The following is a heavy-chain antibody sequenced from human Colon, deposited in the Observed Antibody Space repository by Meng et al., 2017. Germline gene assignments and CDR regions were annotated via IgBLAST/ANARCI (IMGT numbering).Heavy chain of an antibody. J-gene: IGHJ4*02. CDR3: ARALNDDNGETF. D-gene: IGHD4/OR15-4a*01. CDR2: INGDGSST. V-gene: IGHV3-74*03. Sequence: GGSLRLSCAASGFTFSGYGMHWVRQVPGKGLVWVSRINGDGSSTTYADSVKGRFTISRDNAKNTLYLQMNSLRVEDTAVYSCARALNDDNGETFWVQGTLVTVSS. CDR1: GFTFSGYG.